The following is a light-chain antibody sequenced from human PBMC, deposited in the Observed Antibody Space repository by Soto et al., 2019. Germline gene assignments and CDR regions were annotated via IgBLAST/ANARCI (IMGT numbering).Light chain of an antibody. Sequence: NQKTQSPSTFSSSLAYRVTITCRASQSISNWLAWYQQKAGKAPKLLIHAASNLESGVPSRFSGSGSGTDFTLTISSLQTEDFATYYCQQSYGTWTFGQGTKVDIK. J-gene: IGKJ1*01. V-gene: IGKV1-39*01. CDR2: AAS. CDR1: QSISNW. CDR3: QQSYGTWT.